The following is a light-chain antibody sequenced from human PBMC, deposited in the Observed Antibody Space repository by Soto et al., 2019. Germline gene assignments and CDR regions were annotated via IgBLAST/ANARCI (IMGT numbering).Light chain of an antibody. CDR3: CSYAGSYTVV. Sequence: QSALIQPRSVSGSPGQSVTISCTGTSSDVGGYNYVYWYQQHPGKAPKLMIYDVSKRPSGVPDRFSGSKSGNTASLTISGLQAEDEADYYCCSYAGSYTVVFGGGTKLTVL. J-gene: IGLJ2*01. V-gene: IGLV2-11*01. CDR1: SSDVGGYNY. CDR2: DVS.